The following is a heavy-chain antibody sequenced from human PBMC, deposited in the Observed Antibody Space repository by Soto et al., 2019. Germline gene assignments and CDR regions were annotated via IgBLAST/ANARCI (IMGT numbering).Heavy chain of an antibody. CDR1: GLPVSSYV. J-gene: IGHJ6*01. D-gene: IGHD2-15*01. CDR3: AKSGRYCSGGSCYEVGYYYYGMGG. Sequence: LSCAASGLPVSSYVMSWVPPTKGKGLGLLSANSGSGGSTYYADSVKGRFTISRDNSKNTLYLQMNSLRAEDTAVYYCAKSGRYCSGGSCYEVGYYYYGMGGWGHGTTVIVS. V-gene: IGHV3-23*01. CDR2: NSGSGGST.